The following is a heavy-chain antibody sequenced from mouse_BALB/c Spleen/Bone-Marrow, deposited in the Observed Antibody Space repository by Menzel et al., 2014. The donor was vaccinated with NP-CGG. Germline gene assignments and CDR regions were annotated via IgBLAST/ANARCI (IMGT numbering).Heavy chain of an antibody. J-gene: IGHJ4*01. CDR3: AIRYYAMDY. CDR1: GYTFTTYT. CDR2: IIPSSGYT. V-gene: IGHV1-4*01. Sequence: QVQLKQSGAELARPGASVKMSCKASGYTFTTYTIHWMKQRPGQGLEWIGYIIPSSGYTNYNQKFKDKATLTADKSSSTAHMQLSSLTPEDSAVYYCAIRYYAMDYWGQGTSVTVSS. D-gene: IGHD1-1*01.